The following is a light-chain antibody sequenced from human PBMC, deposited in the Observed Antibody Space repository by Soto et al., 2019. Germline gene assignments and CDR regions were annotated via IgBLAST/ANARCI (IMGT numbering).Light chain of an antibody. V-gene: IGKV3-20*01. J-gene: IGKJ1*01. CDR3: QQYGSSPRT. CDR2: GVF. Sequence: EIVLTQSPGPLSLSPGERATFSCRASQSVTSNYLAWYQQKPGQAPRLLIYGVFKRATGIPDRFSGSGSGTDFTVTISRMGPEDFAVYCCQQYGSSPRTFGQGTKVDI. CDR1: QSVTSNY.